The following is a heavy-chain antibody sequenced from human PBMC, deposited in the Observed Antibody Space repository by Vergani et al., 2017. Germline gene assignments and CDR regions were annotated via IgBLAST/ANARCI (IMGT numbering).Heavy chain of an antibody. J-gene: IGHJ4*02. Sequence: EVQLLESGGGLVQPGGSLRLSCAASGFTFSSYAMSWVRQAPGKGLVWGSAISGSGGSTYYADPVKGRFTISRDNSKNTLYLQMNSLRAEDTAVYYCASGGVYYYDVSGYIGYWGQGTLVTVAS. CDR2: ISGSGGST. CDR3: ASGGVYYYDVSGYIGY. D-gene: IGHD3-22*01. CDR1: GFTFSSYA. V-gene: IGHV3-23*01.